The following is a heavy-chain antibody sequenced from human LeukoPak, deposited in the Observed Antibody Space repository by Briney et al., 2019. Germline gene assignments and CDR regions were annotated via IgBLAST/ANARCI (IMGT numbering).Heavy chain of an antibody. D-gene: IGHD5-18*01. Sequence: GGFLRLSCAASGFTFSSYGMHWVRQAPGKGLEWVAVISYDGSNKYYADSVKGRFTISRDNSKNTLYLQMNSLRAEDTAVYYCAKSPIQLWLNVDYWGQGTLVTVSS. J-gene: IGHJ4*02. CDR1: GFTFSSYG. CDR2: ISYDGSNK. CDR3: AKSPIQLWLNVDY. V-gene: IGHV3-30*18.